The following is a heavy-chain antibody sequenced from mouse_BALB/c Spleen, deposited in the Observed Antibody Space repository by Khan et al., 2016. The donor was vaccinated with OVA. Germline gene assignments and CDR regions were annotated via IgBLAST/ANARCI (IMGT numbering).Heavy chain of an antibody. CDR3: ARQTNYHDNSLEY. CDR2: ICSDGST. Sequence: VMLVESGPGLVAPSQSLSITCAISGFSLTNYGVHWVRQPPGKGLEWLVVICSDGSTTSNSALKSSLTVTKDNSTSQVFFDMTSLQTADTAMYFCARQTNYHDNSLEYWGQGTSVTVSA. CDR1: GFSLTNYG. D-gene: IGHD1-1*02. J-gene: IGHJ4*01. V-gene: IGHV2-6-1*01.